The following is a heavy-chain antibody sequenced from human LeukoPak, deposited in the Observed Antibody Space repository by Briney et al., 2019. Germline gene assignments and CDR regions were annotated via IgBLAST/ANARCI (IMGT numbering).Heavy chain of an antibody. Sequence: ASVRVSCKTSGYSFTDYYIHCVRQAPGQGLEWMGWINTKSGRTSSARKFQGRVTMTRDPSITTVYMNMAWLTSDDTAIYFCARADFIDAGPYLIGPWGQGTLVTVSS. V-gene: IGHV1-2*02. J-gene: IGHJ5*02. CDR3: ARADFIDAGPYLIGP. CDR1: GYSFTDYY. CDR2: INTKSGRT. D-gene: IGHD3-3*01.